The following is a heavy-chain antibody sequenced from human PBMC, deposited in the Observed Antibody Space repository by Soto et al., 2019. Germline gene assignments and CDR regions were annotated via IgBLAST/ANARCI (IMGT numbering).Heavy chain of an antibody. Sequence: SVKFSCEPSGYTFTSYCISWVLQAPGQGLGWMGWISAYNGNTNYAQKLQGRVTMTTDTSATTAYMELRSLRCDDPAVYYFSRDLSVGSSPSHIWGQGTMVIVSS. CDR2: ISAYNGNT. D-gene: IGHD1-26*01. V-gene: IGHV1-18*04. CDR3: SRDLSVGSSPSHI. CDR1: GYTFTSYC. J-gene: IGHJ3*02.